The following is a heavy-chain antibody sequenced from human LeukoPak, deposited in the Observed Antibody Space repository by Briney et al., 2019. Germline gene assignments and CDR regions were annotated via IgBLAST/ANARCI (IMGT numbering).Heavy chain of an antibody. J-gene: IGHJ4*02. CDR1: GRSISSSSYY. D-gene: IGHD1-26*01. CDR3: ARRTQSGYYFDY. Sequence: PSETLSLTCTVSGRSISSSSYYWRWIRQPPGKGLEWIGSIYYSGSTYYNPSLKSRVPISVDTSKNQFSLKLSSVTAADTAVYYCARRTQSGYYFDYWGQGTLVTVSS. V-gene: IGHV4-39*01. CDR2: IYYSGST.